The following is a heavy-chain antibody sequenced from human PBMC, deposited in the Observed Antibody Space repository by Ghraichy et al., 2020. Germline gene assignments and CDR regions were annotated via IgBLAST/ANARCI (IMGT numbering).Heavy chain of an antibody. CDR1: GGSFSAYY. V-gene: IGHV4-34*01. D-gene: IGHD6-13*01. Sequence: SETLSLTCAVNGGSFSAYYWSWIRQTPETGLEWIGEINQSGRTNYNPSLNSRVTISADTSKKQFSLKVTSVTAADTAVYYCARGRSFGSRKFELWGQGTLVTVSS. CDR2: INQSGRT. CDR3: ARGRSFGSRKFEL. J-gene: IGHJ4*02.